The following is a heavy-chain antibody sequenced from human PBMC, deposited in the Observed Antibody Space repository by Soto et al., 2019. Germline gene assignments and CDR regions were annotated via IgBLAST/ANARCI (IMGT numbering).Heavy chain of an antibody. J-gene: IGHJ6*02. CDR2: INAGNGNT. Sequence: QVQLVQSGAEEKKPGASVKVSCKASGYTFSDYEMHWVRQAPGQRLEWMGWINAGNGNTKSSQKFQGIVTITRDTSASTVYMELSSLRSEDTAVYYCARCITLVRGIRYYGMDVWGQGTTVTVSS. V-gene: IGHV1-3*05. CDR3: ARCITLVRGIRYYGMDV. CDR1: GYTFSDYE. D-gene: IGHD3-10*01.